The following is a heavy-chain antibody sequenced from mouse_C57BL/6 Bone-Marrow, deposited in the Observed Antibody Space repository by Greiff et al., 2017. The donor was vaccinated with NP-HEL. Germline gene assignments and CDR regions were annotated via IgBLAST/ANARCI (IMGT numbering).Heavy chain of an antibody. V-gene: IGHV5-12*01. CDR2: ISNGGGST. CDR3: ARQDYYGSSSFAY. J-gene: IGHJ3*01. D-gene: IGHD1-1*01. Sequence: EVKLMESGGGLVQPGGSLKLSCAASGFTFSDYYMYWVRQTPEKRLEWVAYISNGGGSTYYPDTVKGRFTISRDKAKNTLYLQMSRLKSEDTAMYYCARQDYYGSSSFAYWGQGTLVTVSA. CDR1: GFTFSDYY.